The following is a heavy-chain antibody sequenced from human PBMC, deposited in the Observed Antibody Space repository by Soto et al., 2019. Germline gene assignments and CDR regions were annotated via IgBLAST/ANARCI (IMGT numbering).Heavy chain of an antibody. CDR1: GGSIRSYY. CDR3: ARHVVVTGFDY. V-gene: IGHV4-59*08. D-gene: IGHD2-15*01. J-gene: IGHJ4*02. CDR2: IYHSGST. Sequence: ASETLSLTCTVSGGSIRSYYWSWIRRPPGKGLECIGYIYHSGSTNYNPSLKSRVTISVDTSKNQFSLKLSSVTAADTAVYYCARHVVVTGFDYWGQGSLVTVSS.